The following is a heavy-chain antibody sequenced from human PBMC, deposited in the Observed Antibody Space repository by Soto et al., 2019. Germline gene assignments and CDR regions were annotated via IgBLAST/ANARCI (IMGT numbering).Heavy chain of an antibody. Sequence: GASVKISCKASGYNFNGYYMHWVRQAPGQGLEWMGWINPNTGATHYAQKFQGRVTMIRDRSISTAYMELSRLIFDDTAVYYCARGDYQLLPNQRNHWGQGALVTVSS. D-gene: IGHD2-2*01. CDR2: INPNTGAT. CDR1: GYNFNGYY. V-gene: IGHV1-2*02. CDR3: ARGDYQLLPNQRNH. J-gene: IGHJ5*02.